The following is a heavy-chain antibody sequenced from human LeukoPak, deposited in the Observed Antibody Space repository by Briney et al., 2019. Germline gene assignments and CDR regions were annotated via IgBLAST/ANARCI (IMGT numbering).Heavy chain of an antibody. CDR1: GYSFNSYW. J-gene: IGHJ4*02. D-gene: IGHD3-10*01. CDR3: ARFHRFVELFSDY. Sequence: GESLKTSCKSSGYSFNSYWIAWVRQRPGKGVEWMVINYPGDSDTRYSPSRQGQVTISADKSISTAYRQWSSVKAAYTSMYYCARFHRFVELFSDYWGQGTLVTVSA. CDR2: NYPGDSDT. V-gene: IGHV5-51*01.